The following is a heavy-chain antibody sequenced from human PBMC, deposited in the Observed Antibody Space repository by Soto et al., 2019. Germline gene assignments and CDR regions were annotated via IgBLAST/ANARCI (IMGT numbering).Heavy chain of an antibody. CDR3: ARDWWEEPAGKETVSQFDY. CDR1: GFAFSSYA. CDR2: ITGSGDDA. Sequence: EVQLLESGGGLAQPGGSLRLSCSASGFAFSSYATSWVRQAPGKGLEWVAAITGSGDDAYYSDSVKGRFTISRDNSKNTVYLQMNSLRAEDTAVYYCARDWWEEPAGKETVSQFDYWGQGTLVTVSS. J-gene: IGHJ4*02. D-gene: IGHD6-13*01. V-gene: IGHV3-23*01.